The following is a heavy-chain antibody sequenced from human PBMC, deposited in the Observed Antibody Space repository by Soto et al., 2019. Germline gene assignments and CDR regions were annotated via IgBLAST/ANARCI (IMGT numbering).Heavy chain of an antibody. CDR1: GFSLSTSGVA. CDR2: VYWDDDK. Sequence: QITLQESGPALVKPTQTLTLTCDFSGFSLSTSGVAVGWIRQPPGKALEWLALVYWDDDKRYNPSLKDRLTITKDTSNTKIFLTMSNMDPVDTGTYYCAHSTGYNIFGIVIGAHGFDPWGQGIRVTVPS. D-gene: IGHD3-3*02. J-gene: IGHJ5*02. CDR3: AHSTGYNIFGIVIGAHGFDP. V-gene: IGHV2-5*02.